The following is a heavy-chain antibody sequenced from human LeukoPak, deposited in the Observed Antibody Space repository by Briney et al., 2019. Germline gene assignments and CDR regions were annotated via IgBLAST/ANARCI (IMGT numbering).Heavy chain of an antibody. CDR3: AKGQYYYDSSGQTSFDY. J-gene: IGHJ4*02. CDR2: IKQDGSET. Sequence: GGSLRLSCEASGFTFSNYWMTWVRQAPGKGLEWVANIKQDGSETYYADSVKGRFTISRDNSKNTLYLQMNSLRAEDTAVYYCAKGQYYYDSSGQTSFDYWGQGTLVTVSS. CDR1: GFTFSNYW. V-gene: IGHV3-7*01. D-gene: IGHD3-22*01.